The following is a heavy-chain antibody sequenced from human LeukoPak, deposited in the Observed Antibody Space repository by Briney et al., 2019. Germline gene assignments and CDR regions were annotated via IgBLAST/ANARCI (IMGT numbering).Heavy chain of an antibody. CDR2: ISGSCDST. D-gene: IGHD3-16*01. CDR1: GFTFSNYA. CDR3: AKEKQGDFDY. J-gene: IGHJ4*02. V-gene: IGHV3-23*01. Sequence: PGGSQRLSCAASGFTFSNYAMSWVREAPGEGLEWVSGISGSCDSTYYGDPVQGRFTISRDNYKNTLYLQMNTLRAEDTAVYYCAKEKQGDFDYWGQGTLVTVSS.